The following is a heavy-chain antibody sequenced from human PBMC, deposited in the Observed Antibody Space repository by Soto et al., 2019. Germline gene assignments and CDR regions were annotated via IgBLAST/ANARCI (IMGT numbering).Heavy chain of an antibody. CDR2: IWYDGSNK. Sequence: PGGSLRLSCAASRFTFSSYGMHWVRQAPGKGLEWVAVIWYDGSNKYYADSVKGRFTIPRDNSKNTLYLQMKSLRAEDTAVYYCARNRIAARLRMGYYYYYGMDVWGQGNTVTVSS. D-gene: IGHD6-6*01. CDR3: ARNRIAARLRMGYYYYYGMDV. V-gene: IGHV3-33*01. J-gene: IGHJ6*02. CDR1: RFTFSSYG.